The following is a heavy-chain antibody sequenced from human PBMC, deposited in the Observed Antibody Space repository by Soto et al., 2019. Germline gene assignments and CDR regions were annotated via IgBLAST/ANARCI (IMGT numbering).Heavy chain of an antibody. CDR1: GGSFSGYY. Sequence: PSETLSLTCAVYGGSFSGYYWCWIRQPPGKGLEWIGEIYHSGSTNYNPSLKSRVTISVDKSKNQFSLKLSSLTAADTAVYYCAKDIYYFDYWGQVSLVTVSS. D-gene: IGHD2-21*01. CDR2: IYHSGST. V-gene: IGHV4-34*01. CDR3: AKDIYYFDY. J-gene: IGHJ4*02.